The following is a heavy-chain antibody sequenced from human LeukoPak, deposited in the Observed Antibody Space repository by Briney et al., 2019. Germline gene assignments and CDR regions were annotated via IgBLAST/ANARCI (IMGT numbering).Heavy chain of an antibody. CDR2: IKQDGSEK. J-gene: IGHJ4*02. D-gene: IGHD2-2*01. CDR1: GFTFSSYW. V-gene: IGHV3-7*01. CDR3: AADHCSSTSCYAATTDY. Sequence: GGSLRLSCAASGFTFSSYWMSWVRQAPGKGLEWVANIKQDGSEKYYVDSVKGRFTISRDNAKNSLYLQMNSLRAEDTAVYYCAADHCSSTSCYAATTDYWGQGTLVTVSS.